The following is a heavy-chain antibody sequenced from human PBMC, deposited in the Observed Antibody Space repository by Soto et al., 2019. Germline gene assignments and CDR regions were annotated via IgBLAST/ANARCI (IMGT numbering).Heavy chain of an antibody. CDR1: GYTFTSYW. J-gene: IGHJ5*02. CDR2: IYPGDSDT. V-gene: IGHV5-51*01. Sequence: CKGSGYTFTSYWIAWVRQMPGKGLEWMGIIYPGDSDTRYSPSFQGQVTISADKSISTAYLQWSSLKASDTAMYYCTTSLGYCSGGSCYGRLGWFDPWGQGTLVTVSS. CDR3: TTSLGYCSGGSCYGRLGWFDP. D-gene: IGHD2-15*01.